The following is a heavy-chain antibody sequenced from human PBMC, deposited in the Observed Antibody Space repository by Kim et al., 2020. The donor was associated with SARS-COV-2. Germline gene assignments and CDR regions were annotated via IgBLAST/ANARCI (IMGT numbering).Heavy chain of an antibody. CDR1: GFTFSSYE. J-gene: IGHJ4*02. D-gene: IGHD3-22*01. Sequence: GGSLRLSCAASGFTFSSYEMNWVRQAPGKGLEWVSYISSSGSTIYYADSVKGRFTISRDNAKNSLYLQMNSLRAEDTAVYYCARGYYYDSSGYYDYWGQGTLVTVSS. CDR3: ARGYYYDSSGYYDY. CDR2: ISSSGSTI. V-gene: IGHV3-48*03.